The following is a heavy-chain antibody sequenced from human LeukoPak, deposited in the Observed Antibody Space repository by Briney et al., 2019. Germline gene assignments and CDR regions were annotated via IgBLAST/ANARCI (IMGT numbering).Heavy chain of an antibody. CDR1: GFTFSSYG. J-gene: IGHJ3*02. Sequence: PGGSLRLSCAASGFTFSSYGMHWVRQAPGKGLEWVAFIRYDGSNKYYADSVKGRFTISRDNSKNTLYLQMNSLRAEDTAVYYCANLANSGSYLRASDALDIWGQGTMVTVSS. CDR2: IRYDGSNK. CDR3: ANLANSGSYLRASDALDI. D-gene: IGHD1-26*01. V-gene: IGHV3-30*02.